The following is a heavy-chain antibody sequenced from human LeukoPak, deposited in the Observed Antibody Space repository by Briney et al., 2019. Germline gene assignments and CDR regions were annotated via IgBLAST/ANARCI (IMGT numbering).Heavy chain of an antibody. D-gene: IGHD3-10*01. CDR1: GFTFSSYG. CDR3: ANRITMVRGVIEY. J-gene: IGHJ4*02. Sequence: GGSLRLSCAASGFTFSSYGMHWVRQAPGKGLEWVAVIWYDGSNKYYADSVKGRFTISRDNSKNTLYLQMNSLRAEDTAVYYCANRITMVRGVIEYWGQGTLVTVSS. CDR2: IWYDGSNK. V-gene: IGHV3-33*06.